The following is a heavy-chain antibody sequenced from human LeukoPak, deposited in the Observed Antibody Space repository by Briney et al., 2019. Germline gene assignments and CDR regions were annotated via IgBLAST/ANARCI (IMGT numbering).Heavy chain of an antibody. CDR3: ARGAVVVVAATYYYYMDV. CDR2: IYYSGST. J-gene: IGHJ6*03. Sequence: NPSETLSLTCTVSGGSISSRSSYWAWIRQPPGKGLEWIGYIYYSGSTNYNPSLKSRVTISVDTSKNQFSLKLSSVTAADTAVYYCARGAVVVVAATYYYYMDVWGKGTTVTVSS. D-gene: IGHD2-15*01. CDR1: GGSISSRSSY. V-gene: IGHV4-61*05.